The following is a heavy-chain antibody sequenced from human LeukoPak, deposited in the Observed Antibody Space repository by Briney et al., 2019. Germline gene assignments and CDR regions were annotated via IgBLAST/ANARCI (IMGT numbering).Heavy chain of an antibody. V-gene: IGHV4-4*07. Sequence: SETLSLACTVSGGSISSYYWSWIRQPAGKGLEWIGRIYNSGSTNYNTNYDPSLTSRVTMSVDTSKNQFSLKLNSVSAADTAVYFCARAIWYGSGTTAFDYWGQGTLVTVSP. J-gene: IGHJ4*02. D-gene: IGHD3-10*01. CDR1: GGSISSYY. CDR2: IYNSGST. CDR3: ARAIWYGSGTTAFDY.